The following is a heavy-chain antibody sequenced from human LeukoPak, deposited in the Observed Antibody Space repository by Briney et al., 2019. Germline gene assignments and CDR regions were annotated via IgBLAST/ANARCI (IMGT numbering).Heavy chain of an antibody. CDR3: ARDVAVRPEWNTMIVVAWGGDDAFDI. CDR2: ISSSGSTI. D-gene: IGHD3-22*01. J-gene: IGHJ3*02. CDR1: GFTFSDYY. Sequence: GGSLRLSCAASGFTFSDYYMSWIRQAPGKGLEWVSYISSSGSTIYYADSVKGRFTISRDNAKNSLYLQMNSLRAEGTAVYYCARDVAVRPEWNTMIVVAWGGDDAFDIWGQGTMVTVSS. V-gene: IGHV3-11*01.